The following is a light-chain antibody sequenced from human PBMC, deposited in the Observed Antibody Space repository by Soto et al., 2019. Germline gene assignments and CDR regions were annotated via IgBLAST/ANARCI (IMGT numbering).Light chain of an antibody. CDR2: GAS. V-gene: IGKV3-20*01. Sequence: DIVLTQSPGSLSLSPGERATLSCRASQSVSSGYLAWYQQKPGLAPRLVIHGASNRATGIPDRFSGSGSGTDFTLTISRLEPEDFAVYYCQHYDSTPRTFGQGTKVDIK. CDR3: QHYDSTPRT. J-gene: IGKJ1*01. CDR1: QSVSSGY.